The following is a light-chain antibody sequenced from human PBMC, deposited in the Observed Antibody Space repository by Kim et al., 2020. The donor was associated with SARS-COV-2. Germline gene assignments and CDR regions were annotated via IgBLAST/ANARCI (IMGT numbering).Light chain of an antibody. CDR3: QQYDHWPRT. V-gene: IGKV3-15*01. CDR1: HSIDCN. J-gene: IGKJ1*01. Sequence: RDSATLSCGASHSIDCNLAWFQRNPGQPPRLHISAASTTATAITARFSGTGSETKFTLTISNPQSYEVAVYFCQQYDHWPRTFGQGTKVDIK. CDR2: AAS.